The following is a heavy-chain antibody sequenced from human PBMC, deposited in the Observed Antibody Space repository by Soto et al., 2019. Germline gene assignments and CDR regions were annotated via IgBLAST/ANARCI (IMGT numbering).Heavy chain of an antibody. D-gene: IGHD6-13*01. CDR3: ARDQGVAAAGITCFDP. V-gene: IGHV4-4*07. J-gene: IGHJ5*02. CDR1: GASMNSYH. Sequence: SETLSLTCTVSGASMNSYHWSWIRQPAGKGLEWIGHIHSSGSTNYNPSLKSRVTMSVDTFKNQFSLRLMSLTAADTAVYYCARDQGVAAAGITCFDPWGQGSLVTVSS. CDR2: IHSSGST.